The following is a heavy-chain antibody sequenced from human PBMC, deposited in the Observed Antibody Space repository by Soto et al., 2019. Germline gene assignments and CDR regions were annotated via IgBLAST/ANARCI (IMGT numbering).Heavy chain of an antibody. CDR3: AKGGEIAVAGPRQHAFDI. Sequence: EVQLLESGGGLVQPGGSLRLSCAASGFTFSSYAMSWVRKAPGKGLESVSAISGSGGSTYYADSVKGRFTISRDNSKNTLYLEMNSLRAEDTAVYYCAKGGEIAVAGPRQHAFDIWGQGTMVTVSS. CDR1: GFTFSSYA. D-gene: IGHD6-19*01. CDR2: ISGSGGST. V-gene: IGHV3-23*01. J-gene: IGHJ3*02.